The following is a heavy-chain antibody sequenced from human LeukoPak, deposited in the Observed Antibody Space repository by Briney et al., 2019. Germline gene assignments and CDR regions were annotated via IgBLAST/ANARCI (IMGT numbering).Heavy chain of an antibody. CDR2: IWYDGSNE. D-gene: IGHD4/OR15-4a*01. Sequence: GGSLRLSCAASGFTFSNYGMHWVRQAAGKGLEWVAVIWYDGSNEHYTDSVKGRFTISRDNSKNTLYLQMNSLRAEDTAVYYCAKDGANWGQGTPVTVSS. CDR3: AKDGAN. V-gene: IGHV3-33*06. J-gene: IGHJ4*02. CDR1: GFTFSNYG.